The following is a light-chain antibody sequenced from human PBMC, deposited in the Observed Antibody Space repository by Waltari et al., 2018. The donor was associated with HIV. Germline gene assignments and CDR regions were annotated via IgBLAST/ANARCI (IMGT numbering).Light chain of an antibody. Sequence: QSALTQPASVSGPPGQSINISCTGITSDSRLYNFVSWYQQHPGSLPRLIIYDVNSRPSSISARFSGSQAGDTASLTISGLQTEDEADYYCTSITVDNTLVFGGGTKVTVL. J-gene: IGLJ3*02. CDR1: TSDSRLYNF. CDR2: DVN. CDR3: TSITVDNTLV. V-gene: IGLV2-14*03.